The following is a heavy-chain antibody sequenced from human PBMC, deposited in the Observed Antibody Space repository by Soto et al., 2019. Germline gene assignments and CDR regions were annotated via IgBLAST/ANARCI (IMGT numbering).Heavy chain of an antibody. Sequence: PSETLSLSCTVSGGSIDYYDLTWIRQPPGKGLEWIGYVSDSGSTKYMRALRSRVTISVDTSKNRFSLKLNSVTAADTAVYYCARDSTRWFPYYGIDVWGQGTKVTVSS. CDR1: GGSIDYYD. D-gene: IGHD6-13*01. V-gene: IGHV4-59*01. J-gene: IGHJ6*02. CDR3: ARDSTRWFPYYGIDV. CDR2: VSDSGST.